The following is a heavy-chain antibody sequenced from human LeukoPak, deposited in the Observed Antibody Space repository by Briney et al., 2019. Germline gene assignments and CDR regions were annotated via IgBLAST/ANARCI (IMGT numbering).Heavy chain of an antibody. J-gene: IGHJ4*02. V-gene: IGHV4-34*01. CDR2: INHSGST. CDR1: GGSFSGYY. CDR3: ARGLTKLYSSSWYV. Sequence: PSETLSLTCAVYGGSFSGYYWSWIRQPPGKGLEWIGEINHSGSTNYNPSLKSRVTISVDTSKNQFSLKLSSVTAADTAVYYCARGLTKLYSSSWYVWGQETLVTVSS. D-gene: IGHD6-13*01.